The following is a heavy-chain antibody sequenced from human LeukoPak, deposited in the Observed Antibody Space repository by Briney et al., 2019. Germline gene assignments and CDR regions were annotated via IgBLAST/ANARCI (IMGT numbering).Heavy chain of an antibody. CDR3: AKEPNSYSSGWYFQH. D-gene: IGHD6-25*01. CDR2: IYYSGST. V-gene: IGHV4-39*02. Sequence: PSETLSLTCTVSGGSISSSSYYWGWIRQPPGKGLEWIGSIYYSGSTYYNPSLKSRVTISVDTSKNQLSLKLSSVTAADTAVYYCAKEPNSYSSGWYFQHWGQGTLVTVSS. J-gene: IGHJ1*01. CDR1: GGSISSSSYY.